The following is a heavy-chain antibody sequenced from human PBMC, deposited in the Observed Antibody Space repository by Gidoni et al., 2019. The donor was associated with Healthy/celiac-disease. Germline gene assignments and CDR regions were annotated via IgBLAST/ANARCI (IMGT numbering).Heavy chain of an antibody. CDR1: GGSFSCYY. CDR2: INHSGST. V-gene: IGHV4-34*01. D-gene: IGHD6-13*01. J-gene: IGHJ4*02. CDR3: ARARGRIAEAVHYFDY. Sequence: QVPLQQWGAVLLNPSYTLSLTCAVYGGSFSCYYWSWIRQPPGTGLEWIGEINHSGSTNYNQSIKSRVTISVDTSKNKFSLKLSSVNDADTAVYYCARARGRIAEAVHYFDYWGQGTLVTVSS.